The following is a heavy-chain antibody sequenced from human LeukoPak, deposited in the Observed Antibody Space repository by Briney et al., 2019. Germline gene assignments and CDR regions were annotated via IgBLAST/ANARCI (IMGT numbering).Heavy chain of an antibody. CDR2: IYTSGST. CDR3: AREAQSPTFPNDYGDYVYDY. J-gene: IGHJ4*02. D-gene: IGHD4-17*01. V-gene: IGHV4-4*07. Sequence: SETLSLTCTVSGGSISSYYWSWIRQPAGKGLEWLGRIYTSGSTNSNPSLKTRVTMSVDTSKNQFSLKLSSVTAADTAVYYCAREAQSPTFPNDYGDYVYDYWGQGTLVTVSS. CDR1: GGSISSYY.